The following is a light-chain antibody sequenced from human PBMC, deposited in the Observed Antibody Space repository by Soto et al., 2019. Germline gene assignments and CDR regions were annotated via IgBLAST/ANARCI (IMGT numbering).Light chain of an antibody. V-gene: IGKV1-6*01. CDR3: LQDHDDSWT. J-gene: IGKJ1*01. Sequence: IQMTQSPSSLSASVGDRVTFTCRASQGISSYLAWFQQKPGKVPNLLIYTASNLQSGVPSRFRGSRSGTEFTLTVSSLQPEDFATYYCLQDHDDSWTFGQGTKVDIK. CDR1: QGISSY. CDR2: TAS.